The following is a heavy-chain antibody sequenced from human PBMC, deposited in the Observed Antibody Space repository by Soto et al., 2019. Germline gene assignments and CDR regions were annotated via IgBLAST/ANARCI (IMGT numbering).Heavy chain of an antibody. CDR2: INAGNGNT. D-gene: IGHD2-15*01. CDR3: ARVCYCSGGSCYSFVAFDI. CDR1: GYTFTSYA. J-gene: IGHJ3*02. V-gene: IGHV1-3*01. Sequence: GASGKVSCKASGYTFTSYAMHWVRQAPGQKLEWMGWINAGNGNTKYSQKFQGRVTITRDTTARTAYMEGSRRRSEDTAVYYCARVCYCSGGSCYSFVAFDIWRQGTMVTVSS.